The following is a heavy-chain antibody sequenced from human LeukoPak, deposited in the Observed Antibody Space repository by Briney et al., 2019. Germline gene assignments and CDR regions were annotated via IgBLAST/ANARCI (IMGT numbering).Heavy chain of an antibody. V-gene: IGHV3-23*01. CDR2: ISGSGGST. CDR3: ASHRSYQLRQAYYYYGMDV. Sequence: GGSLRLSCAASGFTFRNYVIHWVRQAPGKGLEWVSAISGSGGSTYYADSVKGRFTISRDNSKNTLYPQMNSLRAEDTAVYYCASHRSYQLRQAYYYYGMDVWGQGTTVTVSS. CDR1: GFTFRNYV. J-gene: IGHJ6*02. D-gene: IGHD2-2*01.